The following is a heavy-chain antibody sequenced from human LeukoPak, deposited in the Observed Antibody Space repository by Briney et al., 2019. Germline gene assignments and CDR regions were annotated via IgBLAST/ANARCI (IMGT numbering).Heavy chain of an antibody. J-gene: IGHJ6*03. CDR3: ARDYPPFYYYYMDV. Sequence: TGGSLRLSCAASEFSVGSNYMTWVRQAPGKVLEWVSLIYSGGSTYYADSVKGRFTISRDNSKNTLYLQMNSLRDEDTAVYYCARDYPPFYYYYMDVWGKGTTVTISS. D-gene: IGHD3-16*02. CDR1: EFSVGSNY. CDR2: IYSGGST. V-gene: IGHV3-53*01.